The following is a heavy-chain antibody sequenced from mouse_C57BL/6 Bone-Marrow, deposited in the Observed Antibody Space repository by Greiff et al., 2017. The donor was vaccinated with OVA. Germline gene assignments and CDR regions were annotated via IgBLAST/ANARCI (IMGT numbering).Heavy chain of an antibody. D-gene: IGHD1-1*01. V-gene: IGHV6-6*01. Sequence: EVKLMESGGGLVQPGGSMKLSCAASGFTFSDAWMDWVRQSPEKGLEWVAEIRNKANNHATYYAESVKGRFTISRDDSKSSVYLQMNSLRAEDTGIYYCTRKEITTVVANFDVWGTGTTVTVSS. CDR1: GFTFSDAW. CDR3: TRKEITTVVANFDV. J-gene: IGHJ1*03. CDR2: IRNKANNHAT.